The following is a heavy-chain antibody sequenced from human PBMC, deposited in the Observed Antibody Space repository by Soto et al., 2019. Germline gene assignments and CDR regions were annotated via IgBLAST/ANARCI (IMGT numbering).Heavy chain of an antibody. D-gene: IGHD2-8*02. Sequence: QVQLQESGPGLMKPSETLSLTCTVSGASITGSSYWSWIRQPAGKGLEWIGRFSLSGTTNYNPSLRSRAPMSADVSKNQFSLRLTSVTAADTALYYCARGMTPPGAPAWYYFDSWGQGTLVTVSS. CDR1: GASITGSSY. J-gene: IGHJ4*02. CDR2: FSLSGTT. V-gene: IGHV4-4*07. CDR3: ARGMTPPGAPAWYYFDS.